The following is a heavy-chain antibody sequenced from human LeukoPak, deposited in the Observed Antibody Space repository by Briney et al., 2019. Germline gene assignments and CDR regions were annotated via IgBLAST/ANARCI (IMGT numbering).Heavy chain of an antibody. J-gene: IGHJ5*02. CDR3: ARAYSSSWYFNWFDP. CDR2: IYHSGNT. D-gene: IGHD6-13*01. CDR1: GYSISNGYY. V-gene: IGHV4-38-2*02. Sequence: SETLSLTCTVSGYSISNGYYWAWIRQPPGKGLEWIGNIYHSGNTYYNPSLKSRVTISVDTSKNQFSLNLNSVTAADTAVYYCARAYSSSWYFNWFDPWGQGTLVTVSS.